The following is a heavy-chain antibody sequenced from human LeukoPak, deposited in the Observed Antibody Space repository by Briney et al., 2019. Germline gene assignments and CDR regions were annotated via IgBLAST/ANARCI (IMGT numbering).Heavy chain of an antibody. Sequence: SQTLSLTCAISGDSVSSVSVAWNWVRQSPSRGLEWLGRTYYRSKWYNEYAVSVKGRININPDPSKNQFSLQLNSLTPEDTAVYYCALARSEYHYGMDVWGQGATVTVSS. CDR1: GDSVSSVSVA. V-gene: IGHV6-1*01. CDR2: TYYRSKWYN. J-gene: IGHJ6*02. CDR3: ALARSEYHYGMDV.